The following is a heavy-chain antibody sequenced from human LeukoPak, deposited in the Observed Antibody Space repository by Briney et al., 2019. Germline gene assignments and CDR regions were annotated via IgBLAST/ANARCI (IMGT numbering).Heavy chain of an antibody. J-gene: IGHJ4*02. V-gene: IGHV3-30-3*01. CDR1: GFAFISYA. CDR2: ISYDGSNK. Sequence: PGGSLRLSCADSGFAFISYAMHWVLQAPGKGLEWVAVISYDGSNKYYADSVKGRFTISRDNSKNTLYLQMNSLRVEDTAVYYCSRGIPEFGELLGDFDYWGQGTLVTVSS. CDR3: SRGIPEFGELLGDFDY. D-gene: IGHD3-10*01.